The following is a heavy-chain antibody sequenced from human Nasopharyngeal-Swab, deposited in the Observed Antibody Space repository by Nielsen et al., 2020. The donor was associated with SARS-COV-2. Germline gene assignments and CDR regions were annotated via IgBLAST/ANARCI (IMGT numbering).Heavy chain of an antibody. CDR3: ARVVLDSSGYYYPVNAFDI. CDR1: GFTFSSYS. CDR2: ISSSSSYI. J-gene: IGHJ3*02. V-gene: IGHV3-21*01. D-gene: IGHD3-22*01. Sequence: ESLKISCAASGFTFSSYSMNWVRQAPGKGLEWVSSISSSSSYIYYADSVKGRFTISRDNAKNSLYLQMNSLRAEDTAVYYCARVVLDSSGYYYPVNAFDIWGQGTMVTVSS.